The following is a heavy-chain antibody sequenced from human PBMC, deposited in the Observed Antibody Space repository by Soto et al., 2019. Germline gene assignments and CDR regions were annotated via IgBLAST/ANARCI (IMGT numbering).Heavy chain of an antibody. J-gene: IGHJ6*02. Sequence: PSETLSLTCAVYGGSFSDFYWNWIRQTPGKGLEWNGETILSGSTYYNPSLMSRVAMSVDTSKNQFSLKLSSVTAADTAVYYCASASVVATYAFRDDDYQYGMDVWGQGTMVTVSS. CDR3: ASASVVATYAFRDDDYQYGMDV. V-gene: IGHV4-34*12. CDR1: GGSFSDFY. D-gene: IGHD5-12*01. CDR2: TILSGST.